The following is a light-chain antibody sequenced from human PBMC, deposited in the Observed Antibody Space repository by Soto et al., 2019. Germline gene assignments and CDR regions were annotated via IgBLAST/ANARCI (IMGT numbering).Light chain of an antibody. Sequence: EIVLTQSPGTLSLSPGERATLSCRASQSFNSIYLAWYQQKPGQAPRLLIYGASSRATGIPDRFSGSGSGTEFTLTISSLQSEDFAVYYCQQSNNWPWTFGQGTKVDIK. CDR3: QQSNNWPWT. CDR2: GAS. J-gene: IGKJ1*01. V-gene: IGKV3-20*01. CDR1: QSFNSIY.